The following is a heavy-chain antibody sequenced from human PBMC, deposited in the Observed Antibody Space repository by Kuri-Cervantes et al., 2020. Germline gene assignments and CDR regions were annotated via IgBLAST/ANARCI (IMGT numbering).Heavy chain of an antibody. D-gene: IGHD3-22*01. CDR2: ISAYNGNT. J-gene: IGHJ4*02. V-gene: IGHV1-18*04. Sequence: ASVKVSCKASGYTFTGYYMHWVRQAPGQGLEWMGWISAYNGNTNYAQKLQGRVTMTTDTSTSTAYMELRSLRSDDTALYYCAKGGDYGYDSSGYPVYYFDYWGQGTLVTVSS. CDR3: AKGGDYGYDSSGYPVYYFDY. CDR1: GYTFTGYY.